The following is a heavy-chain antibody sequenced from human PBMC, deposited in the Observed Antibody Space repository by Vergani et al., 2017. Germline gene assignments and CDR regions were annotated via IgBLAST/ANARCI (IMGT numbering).Heavy chain of an antibody. D-gene: IGHD5-12*01. CDR3: ARELDIVATIGFDY. J-gene: IGHJ4*02. V-gene: IGHV3-48*04. CDR2: ISSSSSTI. Sequence: EVQLVESGGGLVQPGGSLRLSCAASGFTFSSYSMNWVRQAPGKGLEWVSYISSSSSTIYYADSVKGRFTISRDNAKNSLYRQMNSLRAEDTAVYYCARELDIVATIGFDYWGQGTLVTVSS. CDR1: GFTFSSYS.